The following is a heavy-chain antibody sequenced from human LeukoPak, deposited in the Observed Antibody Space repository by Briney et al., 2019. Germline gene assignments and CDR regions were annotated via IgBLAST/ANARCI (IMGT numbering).Heavy chain of an antibody. CDR1: GFTFDDYA. D-gene: IGHD5-18*01. CDR3: AKGLSFRAAAMVDY. CDR2: ISWNSGSI. V-gene: IGHV3-9*01. J-gene: IGHJ4*02. Sequence: GGSLRLSCAASGFTFDDYAMHWVRQAPGKGLEWVSGISWNSGSIGYADSVKGRFTISRDNAKNSLYLQMNSLRAEDTALYYCAKGLSFRAAAMVDYWGQGTLVTVSS.